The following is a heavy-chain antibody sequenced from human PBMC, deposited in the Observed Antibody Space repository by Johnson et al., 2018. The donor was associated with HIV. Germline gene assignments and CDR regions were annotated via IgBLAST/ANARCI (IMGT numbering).Heavy chain of an antibody. J-gene: IGHJ3*01. Sequence: VQLVESGGGLIQPGGSLRLSCAASGFTVSSKYMSWVRQAPGKGLEWVSLIYTDGRAYYADSVKGRFTISRDNSKNTVYLQMNSLRGEDTSVYYCARDRGYTGPVRHDTFDVWGQGTMVTVSS. CDR3: ARDRGYTGPVRHDTFDV. CDR2: IYTDGRA. CDR1: GFTVSSKY. D-gene: IGHD6-13*01. V-gene: IGHV3-66*03.